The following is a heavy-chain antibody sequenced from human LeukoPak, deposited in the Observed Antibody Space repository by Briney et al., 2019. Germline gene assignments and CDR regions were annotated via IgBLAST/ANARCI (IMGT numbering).Heavy chain of an antibody. CDR1: GFTFSCYE. Sequence: PGGSLRLSCAASGFTFSCYEMNWVRQAPGKGLEWVSYISSSGSTIYYADSVKGRITISRDNAWNSLYLQMNSLRPEDTALYYCASLRPRQQLVVDHWGQGTLVSVSS. J-gene: IGHJ4*02. CDR3: ASLRPRQQLVVDH. CDR2: ISSSGSTI. V-gene: IGHV3-48*03. D-gene: IGHD6-13*01.